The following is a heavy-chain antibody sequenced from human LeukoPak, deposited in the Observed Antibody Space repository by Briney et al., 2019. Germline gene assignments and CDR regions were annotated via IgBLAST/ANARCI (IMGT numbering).Heavy chain of an antibody. J-gene: IGHJ5*02. CDR1: GYTFTSYA. CDR3: ASNWNYGRSFRFDP. V-gene: IGHV1-2*02. Sequence: GASVKVSCKASGYTFTSYAMHWVRQAPGQRLEWMGWINPNSGGTNYAQKFQGRVTMARDTSISTAYMELSRLRSDDTAVYYCASNWNYGRSFRFDPWGQGTLVTVSS. D-gene: IGHD1-7*01. CDR2: INPNSGGT.